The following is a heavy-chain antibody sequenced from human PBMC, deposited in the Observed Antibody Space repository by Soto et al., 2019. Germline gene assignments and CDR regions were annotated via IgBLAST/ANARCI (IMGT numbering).Heavy chain of an antibody. CDR2: INAGNGNT. CDR3: ARHGSGWDY. D-gene: IGHD6-19*01. Sequence: QVQLVQSGAEEKKPGASVKVSCKASGYTFTSYVMHWVRQAPGQRLEWMGWINAGNGNTKYSPKFQGRVTITRDTSASTAYMELSSLRSEDTAVYYCARHGSGWDYWGQGTLVTVSS. J-gene: IGHJ4*02. V-gene: IGHV1-3*05. CDR1: GYTFTSYV.